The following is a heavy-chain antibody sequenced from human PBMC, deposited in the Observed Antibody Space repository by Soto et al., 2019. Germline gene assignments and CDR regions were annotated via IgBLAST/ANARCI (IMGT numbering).Heavy chain of an antibody. CDR3: ESPLEGGWFDP. J-gene: IGHJ5*02. CDR2: INPIVGST. CDR1: GYTFTSYY. V-gene: IGHV1-46*01. Sequence: ASVKVSCKASGYTFTSYYMHWVRQAPGQGLEWMGIINPIVGSTSYAQKFQGRVTMTTDTSTSTAYMELSSLRSEDTAVYYSESPLEGGWFDPWGQGTLVTVS. D-gene: IGHD1-26*01.